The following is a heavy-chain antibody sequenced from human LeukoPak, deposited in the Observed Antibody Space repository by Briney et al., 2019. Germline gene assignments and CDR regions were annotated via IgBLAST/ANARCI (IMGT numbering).Heavy chain of an antibody. CDR3: ARAIGPRTYYDILTGYYSRIYYYYYMDV. CDR2: ISAYNGNT. Sequence: GESLKISCKGSGYSFTSYGISWVRQAPGQGLEWMGWISAYNGNTNYAQKLQGRVTMTTDTSTSTAYMELRSLRSDDTAVYYCARAIGPRTYYDILTGYYSRIYYYYYMDVWGKGTTVTISS. J-gene: IGHJ6*03. CDR1: GYSFTSYG. V-gene: IGHV1-18*01. D-gene: IGHD3-9*01.